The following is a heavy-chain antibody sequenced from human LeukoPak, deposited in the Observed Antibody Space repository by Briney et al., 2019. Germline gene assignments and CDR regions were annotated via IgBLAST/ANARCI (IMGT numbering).Heavy chain of an antibody. Sequence: ASVKVSCKASGYTFTSYGISWVRQAPGQGLEWMGWISAYNGNTNYAQKLQGRVTMTTDTSTSTAYMELRSLRSDDTAVYYCARAALIGSRIQMAFDIWGQGTMVTVSS. CDR2: ISAYNGNT. CDR3: ARAALIGSRIQMAFDI. D-gene: IGHD5-18*01. V-gene: IGHV1-18*01. CDR1: GYTFTSYG. J-gene: IGHJ3*02.